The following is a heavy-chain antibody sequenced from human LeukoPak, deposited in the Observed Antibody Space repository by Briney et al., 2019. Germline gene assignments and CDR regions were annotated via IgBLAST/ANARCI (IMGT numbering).Heavy chain of an antibody. V-gene: IGHV3-7*01. CDR1: GFTLSSYW. J-gene: IGHJ3*02. Sequence: PTGGPLRLSCAASGFTLSSYWMSWVRQAPGKGLEWVANIKQDGSEKYYVDSVKGRFTISRDNAKNSLYLQMNSLRAEDTAVYYCASSGHSSGNAFDIWGQGTMVTASS. D-gene: IGHD1-26*01. CDR3: ASSGHSSGNAFDI. CDR2: IKQDGSEK.